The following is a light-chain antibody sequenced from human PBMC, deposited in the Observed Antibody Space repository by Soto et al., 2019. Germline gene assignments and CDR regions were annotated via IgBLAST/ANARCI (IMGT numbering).Light chain of an antibody. V-gene: IGKV3-11*01. J-gene: IGKJ3*01. CDR2: DAS. Sequence: EIVLSQSPSTLCLSTGERATLSCRASQSVSRNLAWYQQKPGQAPRLLIYDASNRATGIPARFSGSGSVTDFTLTISSLEPEDFAVYYCQQRSNWATFGPGTKVAIK. CDR1: QSVSRN. CDR3: QQRSNWAT.